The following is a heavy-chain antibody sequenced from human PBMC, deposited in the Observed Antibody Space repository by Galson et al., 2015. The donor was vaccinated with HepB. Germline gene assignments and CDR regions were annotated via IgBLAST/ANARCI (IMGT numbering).Heavy chain of an antibody. D-gene: IGHD3-10*01. CDR3: ARARITLIDY. J-gene: IGHJ4*02. V-gene: IGHV3-30-3*01. CDR1: GFTFSSYA. CDR2: ISYDGSNI. Sequence: SLRLSCAASGFTFSSYAMHWVRQAPGKGLEWVAVISYDGSNIFYADSVKGRFTISRDNSKNTLFLQINSLRAEDTAVYYCARARITLIDYWGQGTLVTVSS.